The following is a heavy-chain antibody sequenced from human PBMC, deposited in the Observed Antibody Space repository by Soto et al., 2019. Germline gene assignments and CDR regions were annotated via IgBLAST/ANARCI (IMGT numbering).Heavy chain of an antibody. V-gene: IGHV3-23*01. CDR2: LAAGDTGT. CDR1: GFTVSTYT. Sequence: EVQLLESGGGLVQPGGSLRLSCVASGFTVSTYTMSWVRQAPGKGLEWVSALAAGDTGTYYADSVKGRFTSSTDKSKNTLVLQMNRLRVEDTARYYCAGESCAWYGWGQGTLVTVSS. CDR3: AGESCAWYG. D-gene: IGHD6-19*01. J-gene: IGHJ4*02.